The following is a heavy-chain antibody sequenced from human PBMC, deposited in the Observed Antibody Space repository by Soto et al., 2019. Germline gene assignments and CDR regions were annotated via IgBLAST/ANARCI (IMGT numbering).Heavy chain of an antibody. CDR3: ATVGMRFWSGLDY. CDR1: GFTFTSSA. V-gene: IGHV1-58*01. Sequence: SVKVSCKASGFTFTSSALQWVRQARGQRLEWIGWFVVGSGKTNYAQKFQERVTMTKDTSTDTAYMELSSLRSEDTAEYYCATVGMRFWSGLDYWGQGTLVTVSS. CDR2: FVVGSGKT. D-gene: IGHD3-3*01. J-gene: IGHJ4*02.